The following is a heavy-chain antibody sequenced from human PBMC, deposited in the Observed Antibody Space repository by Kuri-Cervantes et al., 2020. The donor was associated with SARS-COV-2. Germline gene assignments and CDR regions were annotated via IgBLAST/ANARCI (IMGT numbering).Heavy chain of an antibody. CDR1: GFTFDDYG. Sequence: GESLKISCAASGFTFDDYGMSWVRQAPGKGLEWVSGINWNGGSTGYADSVKGRFTISRDNAKNSLYLQMNSLRAEDTALYYCARVIVGANWFDPWGQGTLVTVSS. V-gene: IGHV3-20*04. J-gene: IGHJ5*02. CDR3: ARVIVGANWFDP. CDR2: INWNGGST. D-gene: IGHD1-26*01.